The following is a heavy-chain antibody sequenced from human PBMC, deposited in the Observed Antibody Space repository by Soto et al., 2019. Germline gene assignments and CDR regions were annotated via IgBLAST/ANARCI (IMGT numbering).Heavy chain of an antibody. CDR2: ISAYNGNT. V-gene: IGHV1-18*01. CDR3: ARDSSWYCSSTSCYHDY. CDR1: GYTFTSYG. J-gene: IGHJ4*02. Sequence: QVQLVQSGAEVKKPGASVKVSCKASGYTFTSYGISWVRQAPGQGLEWMGRISAYNGNTNYAQKLQGRVTMTTDTSTSTAYMELRSLRSDDTAVYYCARDSSWYCSSTSCYHDYWGQGTLVTVSS. D-gene: IGHD2-2*01.